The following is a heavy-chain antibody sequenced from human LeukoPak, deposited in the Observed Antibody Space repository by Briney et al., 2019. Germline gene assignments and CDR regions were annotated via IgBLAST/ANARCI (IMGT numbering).Heavy chain of an antibody. V-gene: IGHV4-34*01. Sequence: SETLSLTCAVYGGSFSGYYWSWIRQPPGKVLEWIGEINHSGSTNYNPSLKSRVTISVDTSKNQFSLKLSSVTAVDTAVYYCASEDGSGSNGGQGTLVTVSA. J-gene: IGHJ4*02. CDR1: GGSFSGYY. D-gene: IGHD3-10*01. CDR3: ASEDGSGSN. CDR2: INHSGST.